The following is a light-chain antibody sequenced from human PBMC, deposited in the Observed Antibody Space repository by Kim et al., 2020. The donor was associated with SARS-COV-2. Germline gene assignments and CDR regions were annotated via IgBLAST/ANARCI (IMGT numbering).Light chain of an antibody. CDR3: QHFLT. J-gene: IGKJ1*01. CDR2: AAS. Sequence: SLSVFSGERVTLSCRASEHVSSRYLAWYQQRPGQAPRLLIYAASTRATGIADRFIGSGSGTDFTLTINRLKPEDVAVYYCQHFLTFGQGTKVDIK. CDR1: EHVSSRY. V-gene: IGKV3D-20*02.